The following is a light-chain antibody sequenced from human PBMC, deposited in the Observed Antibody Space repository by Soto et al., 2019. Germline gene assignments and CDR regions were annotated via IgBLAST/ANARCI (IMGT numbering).Light chain of an antibody. V-gene: IGKV3-20*01. CDR1: QSVSSY. CDR3: QQYGSSPRT. CDR2: GAS. J-gene: IGKJ1*01. Sequence: EIVMTQSPGTLSVSPGERATLSCRASQSVSSYLVWYQQKPGQAPRLLIYGASSRATGIPDRFSGSGSGTDFTLTISRLEPEDFAVYYCQQYGSSPRTFGQGTKVDIK.